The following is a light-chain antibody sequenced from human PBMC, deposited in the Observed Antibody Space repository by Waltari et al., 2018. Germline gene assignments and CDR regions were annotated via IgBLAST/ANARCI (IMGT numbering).Light chain of an antibody. V-gene: IGKV3-20*01. CDR3: MLYVHLPVT. CDR1: RSVGRS. CDR2: DAS. J-gene: IGKJ1*01. Sequence: VLTQSPGTLSFSPGERATLSCRASRSVGRSLAWYQQKPGQSPRLLIFDASNRATAIPERFSGSGSGTDFSLTISRLEPEDVAVYYCMLYVHLPVTFGQGTKVEIK.